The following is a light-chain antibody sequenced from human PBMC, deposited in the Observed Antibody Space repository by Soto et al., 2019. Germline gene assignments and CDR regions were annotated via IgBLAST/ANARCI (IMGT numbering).Light chain of an antibody. CDR2: SAS. Sequence: DIQMTQSPSSLSASVGDRVTITCRASQDISVYLAWYQQKPGKVPKLLIYSASTLQSGVPSRLSGSGSGTDFTLTISSLQPEDVVTSYCQKFNTARLTFGQGTRLEIK. J-gene: IGKJ5*01. CDR1: QDISVY. CDR3: QKFNTARLT. V-gene: IGKV1-27*01.